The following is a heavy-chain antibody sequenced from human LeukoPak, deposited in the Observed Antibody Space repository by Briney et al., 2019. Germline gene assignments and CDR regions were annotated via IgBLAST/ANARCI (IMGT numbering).Heavy chain of an antibody. CDR3: VRDFDWGPDY. CDR1: GYTFTGHY. D-gene: IGHD3-9*01. Sequence: ASVKVSCKASGYTFTGHYLHWVRQAPGQGLEWMGWVYGHDGGTNFAQKFQDRVTMTRDTSITTAYMELTSLTPDDTAVYYCVRDFDWGPDYWGQGTLVTVSS. J-gene: IGHJ4*02. V-gene: IGHV1-2*02. CDR2: VYGHDGGT.